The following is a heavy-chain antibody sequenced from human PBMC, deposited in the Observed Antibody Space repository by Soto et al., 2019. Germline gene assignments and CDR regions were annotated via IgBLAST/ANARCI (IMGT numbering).Heavy chain of an antibody. Sequence: PGGSLRLSCAASGFTFSSYAMHWVRQAPGKGLEWVAVISYDGSNKYYADSVKGRFTISRDNSKNTLYLQMNSLRAEDTAVYYCAKRTAMVNPGGMDVWGQGTTVTVSS. V-gene: IGHV3-30*04. CDR2: ISYDGSNK. J-gene: IGHJ6*02. CDR1: GFTFSSYA. D-gene: IGHD5-18*01. CDR3: AKRTAMVNPGGMDV.